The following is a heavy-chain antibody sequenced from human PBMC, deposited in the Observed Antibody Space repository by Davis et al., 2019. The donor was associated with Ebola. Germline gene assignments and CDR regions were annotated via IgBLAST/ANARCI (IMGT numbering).Heavy chain of an antibody. CDR3: ARGGYCSSSNRCFVTEY. J-gene: IGHJ4*02. V-gene: IGHV3-20*04. Sequence: GESLKISCAASRFTFSSYSMSWVRQAPGKGLEWVSGINWNGGSTGYADSVKGRFTISRDNAKNSLYLQMNSLRAEDTALYYCARGGYCSSSNRCFVTEYWGQGTLVTVSS. CDR2: INWNGGST. D-gene: IGHD2-2*01. CDR1: RFTFSSYS.